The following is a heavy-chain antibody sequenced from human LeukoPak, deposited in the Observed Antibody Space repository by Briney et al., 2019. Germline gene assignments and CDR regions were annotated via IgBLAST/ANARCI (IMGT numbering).Heavy chain of an antibody. Sequence: QPGGSLRVSCAASGFTFSSYAMSWVRQAPGKGLGWVSAISGSGGSTYYADSVKGRFTISRDNSKNTLYLQMNSLRAEDTAVYYCAKVGYSSGWYFPFDPWGQGTLVTVSS. CDR1: GFTFSSYA. V-gene: IGHV3-23*01. CDR3: AKVGYSSGWYFPFDP. CDR2: ISGSGGST. D-gene: IGHD6-19*01. J-gene: IGHJ5*02.